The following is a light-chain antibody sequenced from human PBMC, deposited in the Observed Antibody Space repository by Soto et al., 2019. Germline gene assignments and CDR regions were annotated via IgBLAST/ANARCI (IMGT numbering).Light chain of an antibody. V-gene: IGLV2-14*01. CDR3: CSYAGSSPYIV. CDR2: EVS. CDR1: SSDVGGYNY. Sequence: QSALTQPASVSGSPGQSITISCTGTSSDVGGYNYVSWYQQHPGKAPKLMIYEVSNRPSGVSNRFSGSKSGNTASLTISGLQAEDEADYYCCSYAGSSPYIVFGRGTKLTVL. J-gene: IGLJ2*01.